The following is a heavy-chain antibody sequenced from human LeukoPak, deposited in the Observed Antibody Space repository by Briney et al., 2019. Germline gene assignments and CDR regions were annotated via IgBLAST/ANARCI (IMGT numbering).Heavy chain of an antibody. CDR2: MNPNSGNT. Sequence: ASVTVSCKASGYTFTSYDIHWVRQATGQGLEWMGWMNPNSGNTGYAQKFQGRVTMTRNTSISTAYMELSSLRSEDTAVYYCARFMSGSGDYWGQGTLVTVSS. D-gene: IGHD3-10*01. CDR1: GYTFTSYD. V-gene: IGHV1-8*01. CDR3: ARFMSGSGDY. J-gene: IGHJ4*02.